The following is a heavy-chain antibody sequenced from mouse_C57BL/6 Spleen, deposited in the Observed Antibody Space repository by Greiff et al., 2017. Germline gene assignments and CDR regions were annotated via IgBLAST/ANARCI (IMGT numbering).Heavy chain of an antibody. D-gene: IGHD3-2*02. V-gene: IGHV1-9*01. J-gene: IGHJ4*01. CDR3: SSSQLRLPYAMDY. CDR1: GYTITGYW. CDR2: MLPGSGST. Sequence: QVQLQQSGAELMKPGASVKLSCKVTGYTITGYWKEWGKQRHGHGLEWIGEMLPGSGSTNYNEKFKGKATFTADTSSNTAYMQLSSLTSEYSAIYDCSSSQLRLPYAMDYWGQGTSVTVSS.